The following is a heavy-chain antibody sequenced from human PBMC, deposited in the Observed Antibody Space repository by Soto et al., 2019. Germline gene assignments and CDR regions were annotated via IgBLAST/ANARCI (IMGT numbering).Heavy chain of an antibody. CDR1: GGTFSSYA. J-gene: IGHJ4*02. Sequence: QVQLVQSGAEVKKPWSSVKVSCKASGGTFSSYAISWLRQAPGQGVEWMGGIIPIFGTANYAQKFQGRVTITADESTSTAYMELSSLRSEDTAVYYCAAHWCGSSCRQGYFDYWGQGTLVTVSS. CDR3: AAHWCGSSCRQGYFDY. V-gene: IGHV1-69*01. CDR2: IIPIFGTA. D-gene: IGHD6-13*01.